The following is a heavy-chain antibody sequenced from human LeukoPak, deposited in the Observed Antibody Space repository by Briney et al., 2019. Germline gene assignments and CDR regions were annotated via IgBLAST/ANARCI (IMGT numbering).Heavy chain of an antibody. CDR3: ARDDYGDPFDY. Sequence: PSETLSLTCTVSGGSISNSSSYWGWIRQPPGKGLEWIGSIYYSGSTYYNPSLKSRVTISVDTSKNQFSLKLSSVTAADTAVYYCARDDYGDPFDYWGQGTLVTVSS. V-gene: IGHV4-39*02. CDR1: GGSISNSSSY. D-gene: IGHD4-17*01. J-gene: IGHJ4*02. CDR2: IYYSGST.